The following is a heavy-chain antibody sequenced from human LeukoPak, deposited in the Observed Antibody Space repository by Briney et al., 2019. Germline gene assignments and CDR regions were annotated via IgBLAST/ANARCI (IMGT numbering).Heavy chain of an antibody. Sequence: GGSLRLSCAASGFTLSDYYMSWIRQAPGKGLEWVSYISSSGSTIYYADSVKGRFTISRDNAKDSLYLQMNSLRAEDTAVYYCARDTTLNWSLYYYYYMDVWGKGTTVTVSS. J-gene: IGHJ6*03. CDR2: ISSSGSTI. CDR3: ARDTTLNWSLYYYYYMDV. V-gene: IGHV3-11*01. D-gene: IGHD1-20*01. CDR1: GFTLSDYY.